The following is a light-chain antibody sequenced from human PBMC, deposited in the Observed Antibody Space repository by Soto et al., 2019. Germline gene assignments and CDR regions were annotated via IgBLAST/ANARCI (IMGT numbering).Light chain of an antibody. CDR3: QQYEIWPPYT. CDR2: DAS. V-gene: IGKV3-15*01. CDR1: QNIRSS. J-gene: IGKJ2*01. Sequence: EVVMTQSPASLSASRGERVTLSCRASQNIRSSLAWYQQRPGQAHRLLVYDASTRATGIPPRFSGGGSGTEFTVTISSLQSEDFAIYYGQQYEIWPPYTGGQLTKGEIK.